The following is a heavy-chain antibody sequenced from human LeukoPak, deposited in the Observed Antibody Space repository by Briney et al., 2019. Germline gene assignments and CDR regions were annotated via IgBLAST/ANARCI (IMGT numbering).Heavy chain of an antibody. CDR3: ARQQYYYDSSGYYYSPFDS. D-gene: IGHD3-22*01. J-gene: IGHJ4*02. V-gene: IGHV4-39*01. Sequence: SETLSLTCTVSGGSISSSSYYWGWIRQPPGKGLAWIGSIYYSGSTYYNPSLKSRVTISVDTSKNQFSLKLSSVTAADTAVYYCARQQYYYDSSGYYYSPFDSWGQGTLVTVSS. CDR2: IYYSGST. CDR1: GGSISSSSYY.